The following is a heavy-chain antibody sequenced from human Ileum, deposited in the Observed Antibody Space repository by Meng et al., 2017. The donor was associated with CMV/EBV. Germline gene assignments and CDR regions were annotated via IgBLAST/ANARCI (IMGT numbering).Heavy chain of an antibody. Sequence: ASVKVSCKASGYTFTGYYMHWVRQAPGQGLEWMGWINPNSGGTNYAQKLQGRVTMTRDTSISTACMELSRLRSDDTAVYYCARDHGRRITIFGVVNKWFDPWGQGTLVTVSS. V-gene: IGHV1-2*02. D-gene: IGHD3-3*01. CDR1: GYTFTGYY. J-gene: IGHJ5*02. CDR3: ARDHGRRITIFGVVNKWFDP. CDR2: INPNSGGT.